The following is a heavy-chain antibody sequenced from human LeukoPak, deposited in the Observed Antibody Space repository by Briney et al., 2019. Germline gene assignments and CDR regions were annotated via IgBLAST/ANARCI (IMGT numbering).Heavy chain of an antibody. CDR2: IYTSGST. Sequence: PSETLSLTCTVSGGSISSGSYYWSWIRQPAGKGLEWIGRIYTSGSTNYNPSLKSRVTISVDTSKNQFSLKLSSVTAADTAVYYCARAPGWRGAHFDYWGQGTLVTVSS. V-gene: IGHV4-61*02. D-gene: IGHD6-19*01. CDR1: GGSISSGSYY. J-gene: IGHJ4*02. CDR3: ARAPGWRGAHFDY.